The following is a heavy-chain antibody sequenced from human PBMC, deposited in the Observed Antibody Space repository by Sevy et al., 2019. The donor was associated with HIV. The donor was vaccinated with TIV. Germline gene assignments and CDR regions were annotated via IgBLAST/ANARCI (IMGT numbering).Heavy chain of an antibody. CDR2: ISYDGSNK. CDR1: GFTFSSYG. D-gene: IGHD6-6*01. CDR3: AKDRTPYSSSSIAWFDP. Sequence: GGSLRLSCAASGFTFSSYGMHWVRQAPGKGLEWVAVISYDGSNKYYADSVKGRFTISRDNSKNTLYLQMTSLRAGDTAVYYCAKDRTPYSSSSIAWFDPWGQGTLVTVSS. J-gene: IGHJ5*02. V-gene: IGHV3-30*18.